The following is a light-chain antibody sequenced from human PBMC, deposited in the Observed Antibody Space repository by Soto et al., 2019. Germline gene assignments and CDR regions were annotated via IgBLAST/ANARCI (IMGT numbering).Light chain of an antibody. CDR2: EGS. Sequence: QSALTQPACVSGSPGQSITMYCTGTSSDVGSYNLVSWYQQHPGKAPKLMIYEGSKRPSGVSNRFSGSKSGNTASLTISGLQADDEADYYCCSYAGSSTWVFGGGTKLTVL. CDR1: SSDVGSYNL. CDR3: CSYAGSSTWV. V-gene: IGLV2-23*01. J-gene: IGLJ3*02.